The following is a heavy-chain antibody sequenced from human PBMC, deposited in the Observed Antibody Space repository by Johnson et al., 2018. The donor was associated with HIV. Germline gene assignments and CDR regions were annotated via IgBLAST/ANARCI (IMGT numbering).Heavy chain of an antibody. CDR1: GFTFSSYD. Sequence: VQLVESGGGLVQPGGSLRLSCAASGFTFSSYDMHWVRQATGKGLEWVSAIGTAGDTYYPGSVKGRFTIYRETAKNSLYLQLNSLKAGDTAVYYCARVAPFYYYDSPYLVGKSGFDVWGQGTMVSVSS. CDR2: IGTAGDT. CDR3: ARVAPFYYYDSPYLVGKSGFDV. D-gene: IGHD3-22*01. V-gene: IGHV3-13*01. J-gene: IGHJ3*01.